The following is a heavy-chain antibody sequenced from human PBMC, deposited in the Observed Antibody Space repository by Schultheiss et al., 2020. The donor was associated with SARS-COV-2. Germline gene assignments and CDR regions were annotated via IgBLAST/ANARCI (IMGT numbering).Heavy chain of an antibody. CDR1: GGSVSSGSYY. CDR2: INHSGST. CDR3: ARASRYYDSTPLDAFDI. V-gene: IGHV4-39*07. J-gene: IGHJ3*02. D-gene: IGHD3-22*01. Sequence: SETLSLTCTVSGGSVSSGSYYWSWIRQPPGKGLEWIGEINHSGSTNYNPSLKSRVTISVDTSKNQFSLKLSSVTAADTAVYYCARASRYYDSTPLDAFDIWGQGTMVTVSS.